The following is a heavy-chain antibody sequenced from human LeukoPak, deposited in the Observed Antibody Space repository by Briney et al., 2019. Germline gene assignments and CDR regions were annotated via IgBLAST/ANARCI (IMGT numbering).Heavy chain of an antibody. CDR3: ARVRRGYYDSSGYEDAFDI. Sequence: SQTLSLTCTVSGGSISSGSYYWSWIRQPAGKGLEWIGRIYTCGSTNYNPSLKSRVTISVDTSKNQFSLKLSSVTSADTAVYYRARVRRGYYDSSGYEDAFDIWGQGTMVTVSS. J-gene: IGHJ3*02. D-gene: IGHD3-22*01. CDR1: GGSISSGSYY. V-gene: IGHV4-61*02. CDR2: IYTCGST.